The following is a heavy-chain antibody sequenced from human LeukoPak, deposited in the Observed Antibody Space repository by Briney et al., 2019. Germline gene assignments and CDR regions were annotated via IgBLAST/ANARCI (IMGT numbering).Heavy chain of an antibody. V-gene: IGHV4-59*01. D-gene: IGHD4-17*01. J-gene: IGHJ5*02. Sequence: SETLSLTCTVSGGSISSYYWSWIRQPPGKGLEWIEYIYYSGSTNYNPSLKSRVTISVDTSKNQFSLKLSSVTAADTAVYYCARDAVPGGTVTNNWFDPWGQGTLVTVSS. CDR3: ARDAVPGGTVTNNWFDP. CDR2: IYYSGST. CDR1: GGSISSYY.